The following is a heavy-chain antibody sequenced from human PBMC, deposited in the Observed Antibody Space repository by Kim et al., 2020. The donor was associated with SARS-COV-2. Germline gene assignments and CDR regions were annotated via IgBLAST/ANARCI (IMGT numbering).Heavy chain of an antibody. D-gene: IGHD1-1*01. CDR1: GGSISSGGYY. CDR2: IYYSGST. CDR3: ARTNYGKLELGY. Sequence: SETLSLTCTVSGGSISSGGYYWSWIRQHPGKGLEWIGYIYYSGSTYYNPSLKSRVTISVDTSKNQFSLKLSSVTAADTAVYYCARTNYGKLELGYWGQGTLVTVSS. J-gene: IGHJ4*02. V-gene: IGHV4-31*03.